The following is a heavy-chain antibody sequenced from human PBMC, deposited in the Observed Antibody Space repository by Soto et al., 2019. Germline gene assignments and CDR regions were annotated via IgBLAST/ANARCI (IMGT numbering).Heavy chain of an antibody. CDR3: ARHRYDFWSGSPNWFEP. D-gene: IGHD3-3*01. Sequence: SETLSLTCTVSGGSISSSSYYWGWIRQPPGKGLEWIGSIYYSGSTYYNPSLKSRVTLSVDTSKNQFSLKLSSVTAADTAVYYCARHRYDFWSGSPNWFEPWGQGTLVTVSS. V-gene: IGHV4-39*01. J-gene: IGHJ5*02. CDR1: GGSISSSSYY. CDR2: IYYSGST.